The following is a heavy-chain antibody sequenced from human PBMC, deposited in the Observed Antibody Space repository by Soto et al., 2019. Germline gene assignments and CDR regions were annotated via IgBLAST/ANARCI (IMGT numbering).Heavy chain of an antibody. V-gene: IGHV4-59*08. CDR3: ARREYSSIFDY. D-gene: IGHD6-6*01. CDR1: GGSISSYY. Sequence: SETLSLTCTVSGGSISSYYWSWIRQPPGKGLEWIGYIYYSGSTNYNPSLKSRVTISVDTSKNQFSLKLSSVTAADTAVYYCARREYSSIFDYWGQGTLVTVSS. CDR2: IYYSGST. J-gene: IGHJ4*02.